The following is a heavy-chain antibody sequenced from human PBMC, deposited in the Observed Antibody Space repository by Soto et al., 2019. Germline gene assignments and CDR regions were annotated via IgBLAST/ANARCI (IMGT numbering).Heavy chain of an antibody. CDR2: IYDSGVT. CDR1: GAIVTSGENY. CDR3: VRELAYGYTGNV. V-gene: IGHV4-30-4*08. D-gene: IGHD5-18*01. J-gene: IGHJ3*01. Sequence: QVQLQESGPGLVKPSQTLSLACCVSGAIVTSGENYWSWVRQPPGKGLEWLGYIYDSGVTSYTTALKSRVTLSLDRPNNQVTHKLRSVRAANTAVYFCVRELAYGYTGNVGGHGTLVTVSS.